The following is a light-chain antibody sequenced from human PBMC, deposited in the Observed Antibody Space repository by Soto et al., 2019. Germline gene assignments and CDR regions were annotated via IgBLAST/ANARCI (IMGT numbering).Light chain of an antibody. CDR3: QKYNSAPYT. CDR2: AAS. CDR1: QGISNY. J-gene: IGKJ2*01. Sequence: DIQMTQSPSSLSASVGDRVTITCRASQGISNYLAWYQQKPGKVPKLLIYAASTLQSGIPSRFSGSGSGTDFTLTISSLQPEDVATDYYQKYNSAPYTFGQGTKLEIK. V-gene: IGKV1-27*01.